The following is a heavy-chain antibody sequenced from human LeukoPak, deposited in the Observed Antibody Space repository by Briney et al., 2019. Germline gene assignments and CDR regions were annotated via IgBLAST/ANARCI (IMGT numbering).Heavy chain of an antibody. D-gene: IGHD1-26*01. V-gene: IGHV3-74*01. CDR3: GRDLGGRSGY. CDR1: GFTFRTYW. CDR2: INEDGSIT. Sequence: GGSLRLSCAVSGFTFRTYWMHWVRQVPGEGLVWVSRINEDGSITNYADSVKGRFSISRDNAKNTLYLQMNSLGAEDTAVYYCGRDLGGRSGYWGQGTLVTVSS. J-gene: IGHJ4*02.